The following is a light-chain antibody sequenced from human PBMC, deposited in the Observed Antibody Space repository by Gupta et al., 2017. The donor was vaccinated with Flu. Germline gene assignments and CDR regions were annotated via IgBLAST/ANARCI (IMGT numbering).Light chain of an antibody. CDR2: QDN. J-gene: IGLJ3*02. CDR3: QAWDSTTKV. Sequence: TCSGNKLGERYACWYQQKPGQSPVVVIYQDNKRPPGIPERFSGSNSGNTATLTITGTQSIDEADYYCQAWDSTTKVFGGGTKLTAL. V-gene: IGLV3-1*01. CDR1: KLGERY.